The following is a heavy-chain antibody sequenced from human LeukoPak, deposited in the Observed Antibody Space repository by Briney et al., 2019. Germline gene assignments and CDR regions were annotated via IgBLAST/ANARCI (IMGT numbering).Heavy chain of an antibody. D-gene: IGHD2-2*01. V-gene: IGHV3-30*02. CDR3: AKGPKVPAVPYYFDY. Sequence: PGGSLRLSCAASGFTFSSYGMHWVRQAPGKGLEWVAFIRYDGSNKYYADSVKGRFTISRDNSKNTLYLQMNSLRAEDTAVYYCAKGPKVPAVPYYFDYWGQGTLVTVSS. J-gene: IGHJ4*02. CDR1: GFTFSSYG. CDR2: IRYDGSNK.